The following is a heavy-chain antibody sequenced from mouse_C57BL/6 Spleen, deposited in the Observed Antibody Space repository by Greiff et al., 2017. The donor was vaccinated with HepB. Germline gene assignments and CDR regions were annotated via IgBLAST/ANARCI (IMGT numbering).Heavy chain of an antibody. J-gene: IGHJ1*03. CDR2: ISDGGSYT. D-gene: IGHD1-1*02. CDR3: ARARGSYSWYFDV. CDR1: GFTFSSYA. V-gene: IGHV5-4*03. Sequence: EVKLVESGGGLVKPGGSLKLSCAASGFTFSSYAMSWVRQTPEKRLEWVATISDGGSYTYYPDNVKGRFTISRDNAKNNLYLQMSHLKSEDTAMYYCARARGSYSWYFDVWGTGTTVTVSS.